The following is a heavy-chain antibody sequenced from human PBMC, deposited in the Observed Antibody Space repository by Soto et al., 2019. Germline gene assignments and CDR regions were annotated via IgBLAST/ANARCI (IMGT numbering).Heavy chain of an antibody. D-gene: IGHD2-15*01. V-gene: IGHV1-3*01. J-gene: IGHJ4*02. CDR3: ARALLGYCSGGSCPDFDY. CDR1: GYTFISYA. CDR2: INAGNGNT. Sequence: QVQLVQSGAEVKKPGASVKVSCKASGYTFISYAMHWVRQAPGQRLEWMGWINAGNGNTKYSQKFQGRVTITRDTSASTAYMELSSLRSEDTAVYYCARALLGYCSGGSCPDFDYWGQGTLVTVSS.